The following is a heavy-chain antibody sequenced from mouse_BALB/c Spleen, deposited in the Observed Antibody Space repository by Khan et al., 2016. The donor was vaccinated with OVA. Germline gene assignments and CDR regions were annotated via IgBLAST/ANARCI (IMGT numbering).Heavy chain of an antibody. CDR2: ISSTGST. CDR3: ARSLYYSDSYAMDY. Sequence: EVKLLESGPGLVKPSQSLSLTCTVIGYSIISDFAWNWIRQFPGNKLEWMGYISSTGSTSYSPSLKSRISITRDTSKNQFFLHLNSVTTEDTATYYCARSLYYSDSYAMDYWGQGTSVTVSS. J-gene: IGHJ4*01. CDR1: GYSIISDFA. V-gene: IGHV3-2*02. D-gene: IGHD2-13*01.